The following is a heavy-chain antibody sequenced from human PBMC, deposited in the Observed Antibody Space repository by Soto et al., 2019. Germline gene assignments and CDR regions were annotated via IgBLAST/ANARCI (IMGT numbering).Heavy chain of an antibody. CDR1: GGSISSSSYY. CDR3: ARKSGDTAAGTAGILDY. Sequence: QLQLQESGPGLVKPSETLSLTCTVSGGSISSSSYYWGWIRQPPGKGLEWIGSIYYSGSTYYNPSLKSRVTISVDTSKNQFSPKLSSVTAADTAVYYCARKSGDTAAGTAGILDYWGQGTLVTVSS. D-gene: IGHD6-13*01. J-gene: IGHJ4*02. V-gene: IGHV4-39*01. CDR2: IYYSGST.